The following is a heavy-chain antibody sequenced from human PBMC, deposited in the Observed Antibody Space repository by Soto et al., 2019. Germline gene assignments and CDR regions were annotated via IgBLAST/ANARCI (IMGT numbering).Heavy chain of an antibody. Sequence: QVQLQQWGAGLLKPSETLSLTCAVYGGSFSGYYWSWIRQPPGKGLEWVAEINHDGGANHNPSLKSRVTISVDASKNQISVKLTSVTAADTATYYCARGGGSYARGFDHWGQGSLVTVSS. CDR1: GGSFSGYY. CDR2: INHDGGA. V-gene: IGHV4-34*01. CDR3: ARGGGSYARGFDH. J-gene: IGHJ4*02. D-gene: IGHD1-26*01.